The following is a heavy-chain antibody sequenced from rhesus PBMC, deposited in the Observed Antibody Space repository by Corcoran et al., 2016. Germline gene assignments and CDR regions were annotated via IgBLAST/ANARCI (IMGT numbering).Heavy chain of an antibody. CDR1: GGSISGYYL. Sequence: QVQLQESGPGVVKPSETLSLTCAVSGGSISGYYLWSWIRQPPGKGLAWIGYIYGGRWSTSYNPSLKSLVIISIDTSKNQFSLKLSSVTAADTAVYYCARALHSSGWYWYFDLWGPGTPITISS. V-gene: IGHV4S7*01. CDR3: ARALHSSGWYWYFDL. D-gene: IGHD6-31*01. J-gene: IGHJ2*01. CDR2: IYGGRWST.